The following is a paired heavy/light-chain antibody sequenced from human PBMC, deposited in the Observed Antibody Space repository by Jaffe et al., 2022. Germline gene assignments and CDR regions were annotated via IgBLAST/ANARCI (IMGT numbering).Heavy chain of an antibody. CDR3: ARSYYYGSGSMSWFDP. J-gene: IGHJ5*02. V-gene: IGHV4-61*02. Sequence: QVQLQESGPGLVKPSQTLSLTCTVSGGSISSGTYYWSWIRQPAGKGLEWIGRMYTNGSTNYNPSLKSRVTISVDTSKNQFSLKLSSVTAADTAIYYCARSYYYGSGSMSWFDPWGQGTLVTVSS. CDR2: MYTNGST. CDR1: GGSISSGTYY. D-gene: IGHD3-10*01.
Light chain of an antibody. J-gene: IGKJ2*01. CDR2: WAS. CDR3: QQYYSTLYT. V-gene: IGKV4-1*01. CDR1: QSVLYSSNNKNY. Sequence: DIVMTQSPDSLPVSLGERATINCKSSQSVLYSSNNKNYLAWYQQKPGQPPKLLIYWASTRESGVPDRFSGSGSGTDFTLTISSLQAEDVAVYYCQQYYSTLYTFGQGTKLEIK.